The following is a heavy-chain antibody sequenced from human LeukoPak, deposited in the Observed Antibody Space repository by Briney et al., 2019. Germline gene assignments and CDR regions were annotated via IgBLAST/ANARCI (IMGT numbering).Heavy chain of an antibody. D-gene: IGHD3-22*01. J-gene: IGHJ4*02. Sequence: SETLSLTCAVYGGSFSGYYWSWIRQPPGKGLEWIGEINHSGSTNYNLSLKSRVTISVDTSKNQFSLKLSSVTAADTAVYYCARGDAYYYDSSGYYLADYWGQGTLVTVSS. CDR2: INHSGST. CDR3: ARGDAYYYDSSGYYLADY. V-gene: IGHV4-34*01. CDR1: GGSFSGYY.